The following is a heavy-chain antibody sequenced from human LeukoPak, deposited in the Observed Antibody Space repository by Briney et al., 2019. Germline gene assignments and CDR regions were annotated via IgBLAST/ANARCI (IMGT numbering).Heavy chain of an antibody. CDR2: INPSGDST. J-gene: IGHJ4*02. CDR1: GYTFTSYY. D-gene: IGHD6-13*01. V-gene: IGHV1-46*01. Sequence: GASVKVSCKASGYTFTSYYMQWVRQAPGQGLEWMGVINPSGDSTNYAQKFQGRVTMTRDTSTSTVYMELSSLGSEDTAVYYCARAPYSSSSDFDYWGQETLVTVSS. CDR3: ARAPYSSSSDFDY.